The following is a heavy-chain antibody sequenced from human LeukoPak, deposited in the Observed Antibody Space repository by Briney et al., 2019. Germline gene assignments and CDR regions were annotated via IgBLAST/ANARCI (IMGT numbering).Heavy chain of an antibody. CDR1: GYTFTGSY. J-gene: IGHJ6*03. Sequence: ASVKVSCKASGYTFTGSYMHWVRQAPGQGLEWMGWINPNNGGTIYAQKFQGRVTMTGDTSISTAYMELSSLRSDDTAVYCCASRGGTYPKYYYMDVWGKGTTVTVSS. V-gene: IGHV1-2*02. CDR3: ASRGGTYPKYYYMDV. CDR2: INPNNGGT.